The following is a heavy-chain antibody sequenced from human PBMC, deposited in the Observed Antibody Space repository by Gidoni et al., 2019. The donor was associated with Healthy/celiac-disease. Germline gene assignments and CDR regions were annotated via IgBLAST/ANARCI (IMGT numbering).Heavy chain of an antibody. CDR2: IKQDGSEK. CDR1: GFTFSSYW. CDR3: ARSLPYCGGDCYGGADAFDI. Sequence: EVQLVESGGGLVQPGGSLRLSCAASGFTFSSYWMSWVRQAPGKGLEWVANIKQDGSEKYYVDSVKGRFTISRDNAKNSLYLQMNSLRAEDTAVYYCARSLPYCGGDCYGGADAFDIWGQGTMVTVSS. V-gene: IGHV3-7*01. D-gene: IGHD2-21*01. J-gene: IGHJ3*02.